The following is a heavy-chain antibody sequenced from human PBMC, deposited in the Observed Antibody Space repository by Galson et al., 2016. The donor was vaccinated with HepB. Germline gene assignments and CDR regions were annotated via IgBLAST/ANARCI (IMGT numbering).Heavy chain of an antibody. CDR3: ARDLHYYDESGYYHFDY. CDR1: GGNFSSHG. Sequence: SVKVSCKASGGNFSSHGISWVRQAPGQGLEWMGGIIPISGAASYAQKFQGRVTIIADESTSTTYMDLSSLRSEDTAVYYCARDLHYYDESGYYHFDYWGQGTLVTVSS. J-gene: IGHJ4*02. D-gene: IGHD3-22*01. CDR2: IIPISGAA. V-gene: IGHV1-69*13.